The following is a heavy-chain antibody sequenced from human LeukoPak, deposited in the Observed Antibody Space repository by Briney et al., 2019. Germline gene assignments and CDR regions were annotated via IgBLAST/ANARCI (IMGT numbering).Heavy chain of an antibody. CDR1: GFTFSTFSSYS. D-gene: IGHD3-22*01. CDR2: ISSSSSYI. J-gene: IGHJ4*02. CDR3: ARANYYYDSSGYYRPSGDYFDY. V-gene: IGHV3-21*01. Sequence: GGSLRLSCAASGFTFSTFSSYSMNWVRQAPGKGLEWVSSISSSSSYIYYADSVKGRFTISRDNARNSLYLQMNSLRAEDTAVYYCARANYYYDSSGYYRPSGDYFDYWGQGTLVTVSS.